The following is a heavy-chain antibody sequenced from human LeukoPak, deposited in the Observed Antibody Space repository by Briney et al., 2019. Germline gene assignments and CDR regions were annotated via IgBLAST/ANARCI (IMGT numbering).Heavy chain of an antibody. Sequence: PSETLSLTCAVYGGSFSGYYWSWIRQPPGKGLEWIGEINHSGSTNYNPSLKSRVTISVDTSKNQFSLKLSSVTAADTAVYYCARDRCSGGSCYYYYYMDVWGKGTTVTVSS. D-gene: IGHD2-15*01. CDR2: INHSGST. CDR3: ARDRCSGGSCYYYYYMDV. J-gene: IGHJ6*03. V-gene: IGHV4-34*01. CDR1: GGSFSGYY.